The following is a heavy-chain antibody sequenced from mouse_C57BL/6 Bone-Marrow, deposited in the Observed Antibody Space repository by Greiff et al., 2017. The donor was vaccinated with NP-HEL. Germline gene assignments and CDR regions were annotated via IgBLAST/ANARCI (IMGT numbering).Heavy chain of an antibody. Sequence: VQLQQSVAELVRPGASVKLSCTASGFNIKNTYMHWVKQRPEQGLEWIGRIDPANGNTKYAPKFQGKATITADTSANTAYLQLSSLTSEDTAIYYCARRLYYYGSSYYAMDYWGQGTSVTVSS. D-gene: IGHD1-1*01. J-gene: IGHJ4*01. CDR2: IDPANGNT. CDR1: GFNIKNTY. CDR3: ARRLYYYGSSYYAMDY. V-gene: IGHV14-3*01.